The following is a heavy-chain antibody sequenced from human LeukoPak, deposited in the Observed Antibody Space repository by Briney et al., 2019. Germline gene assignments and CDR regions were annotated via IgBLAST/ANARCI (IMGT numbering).Heavy chain of an antibody. CDR2: ISGSGGST. V-gene: IGHV3-23*01. Sequence: GGSLRLSCAASGFTFSSYAMSWVRQAPGKGLEWVSAISGSGGSTYYADSVKGRFTISRDNSKNTLYLQMNSLRAEDTAVYYCAKDQVAIVVVPAATVWFDPWGQGTLVTVSS. CDR1: GFTFSSYA. D-gene: IGHD2-2*01. CDR3: AKDQVAIVVVPAATVWFDP. J-gene: IGHJ5*02.